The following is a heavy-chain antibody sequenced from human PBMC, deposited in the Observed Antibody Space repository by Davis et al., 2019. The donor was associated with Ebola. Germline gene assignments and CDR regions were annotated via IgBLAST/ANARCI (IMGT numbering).Heavy chain of an antibody. V-gene: IGHV1-8*03. CDR3: ARDSVVATISFWDAFDI. D-gene: IGHD5-12*01. CDR2: MNPNSGNT. J-gene: IGHJ3*02. Sequence: ASVKVSCKASGYTFTSYDINWVRQATGQGLEWMGWMNPNSGNTGYAQKFQGRVTITRNTSISTAYMELSSLRSEDTAVYYCARDSVVATISFWDAFDIWGQGTMVTVSS. CDR1: GYTFTSYD.